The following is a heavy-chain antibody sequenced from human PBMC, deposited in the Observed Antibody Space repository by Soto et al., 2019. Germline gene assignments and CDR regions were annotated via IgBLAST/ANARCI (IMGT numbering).Heavy chain of an antibody. Sequence: PSETLWLTCTFCVCSVSSLGYYWSWIRQRPWKGLEWIVYSYYSGSTNYNPSLKSRVTISVDTSKNQLSLKLSSVTAAATAVYYCARARRNSDHDDFDIWGKGQMVNVSS. V-gene: IGHV4-61*08. CDR2: SYYSGST. J-gene: IGHJ3*02. CDR1: VCSVSSLGYY. CDR3: ARARRNSDHDDFDI. D-gene: IGHD1-1*01.